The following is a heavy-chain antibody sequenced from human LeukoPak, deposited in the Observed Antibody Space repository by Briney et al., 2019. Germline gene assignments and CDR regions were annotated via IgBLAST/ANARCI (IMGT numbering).Heavy chain of an antibody. Sequence: ASVKVSCKASGGTFSSYAISWVRQAPGQGLEWMGIINPSGDSTSYEQRFQGRLTMTRDTSTNTVYMELSSLRSEDTAVYYCARHPSPQLHHFDYWGQGTLVTVSS. CDR1: GGTFSSYA. J-gene: IGHJ4*02. V-gene: IGHV1-46*01. CDR2: INPSGDST. CDR3: ARHPSPQLHHFDY. D-gene: IGHD2-2*01.